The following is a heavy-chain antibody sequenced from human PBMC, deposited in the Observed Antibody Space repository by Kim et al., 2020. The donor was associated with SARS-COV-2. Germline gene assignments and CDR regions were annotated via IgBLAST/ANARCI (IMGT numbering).Heavy chain of an antibody. D-gene: IGHD1-7*01. Sequence: GGSLRLSCSASGFIFSDYAIHWVRRAPGMGLQYVSATTRDGGGSFYADSVKDRFSIFRDNSKNTLFLQMSGLRVEDTAIYYCVRYGRNYGAVHWGQGTLVSVS. CDR2: TTRDGGGS. V-gene: IGHV3-64D*06. CDR3: VRYGRNYGAVH. CDR1: GFIFSDYA. J-gene: IGHJ4*02.